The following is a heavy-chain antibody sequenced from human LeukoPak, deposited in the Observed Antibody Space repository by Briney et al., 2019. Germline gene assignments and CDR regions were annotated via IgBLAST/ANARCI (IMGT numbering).Heavy chain of an antibody. J-gene: IGHJ4*02. V-gene: IGHV3-53*01. D-gene: IGHD2-15*01. CDR1: GLTVSSSY. Sequence: GGSLRLSCAASGLTVSSSYMTWVRQAPGKGLEWVSVFYGGGATYYADSVKGRFTISRDGSKNTLYLQMNSLRAEDTAVYYCAATSIGYCSGGSCPEQYWGQGTLVTVSS. CDR3: AATSIGYCSGGSCPEQY. CDR2: FYGGGAT.